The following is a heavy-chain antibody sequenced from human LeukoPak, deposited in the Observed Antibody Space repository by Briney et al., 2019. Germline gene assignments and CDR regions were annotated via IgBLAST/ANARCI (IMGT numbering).Heavy chain of an antibody. CDR2: ISAYNGNT. CDR1: GYTFTSYG. V-gene: IGHV1-18*01. Sequence: ASVKVSCKASGYTFTSYGISWVRQAPGQRLEWMGWISAYNGNTNYAQKLQGRVTMTTDTSTSTAYMKLRSLRSDDTAVYYCARAPGFYDYVWGKGYFDYWGQGTLVTVSS. CDR3: ARAPGFYDYVWGKGYFDY. D-gene: IGHD3-16*01. J-gene: IGHJ4*02.